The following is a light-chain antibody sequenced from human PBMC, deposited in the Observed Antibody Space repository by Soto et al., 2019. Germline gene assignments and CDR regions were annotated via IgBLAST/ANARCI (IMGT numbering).Light chain of an antibody. V-gene: IGKV1-5*03. J-gene: IGKJ2*01. CDR3: QQYNNWPRT. CDR2: KAS. CDR1: QYISSW. Sequence: DIQMTQSPSTLSASVGDRVTITCRASQYISSWLAWYQQKPGKAPKLLIYKASSLESGVPSRFSGSGSGTEFTLTISSLQSEDFAVYYCQQYNNWPRTFGQGTKLEIK.